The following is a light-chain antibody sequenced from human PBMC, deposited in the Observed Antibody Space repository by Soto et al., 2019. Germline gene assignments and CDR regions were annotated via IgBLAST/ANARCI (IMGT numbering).Light chain of an antibody. V-gene: IGKV3-15*01. Sequence: EIGIKRSPGTLSVPPGERATLSCRASQSVSSNLAWYQQKPGQAPRLLIYGASTRATGIPARFSGSGSGTEFTLTISSLQSEDFAVYYGQQYNNWPPITFGQGTRLEVK. J-gene: IGKJ5*01. CDR2: GAS. CDR1: QSVSSN. CDR3: QQYNNWPPIT.